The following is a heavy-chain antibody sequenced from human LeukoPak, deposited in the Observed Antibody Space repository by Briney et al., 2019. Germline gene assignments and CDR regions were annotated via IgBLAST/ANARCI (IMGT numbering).Heavy chain of an antibody. Sequence: GESLKISCKGSGYSFTSYCIGWVRQMPGKGLEWMGIIYPGDSDTRYSPSFQGQVTISADKSISTAYLQWSSLKASDTAMYYCARLIVVVVAATELNGMDVWGQGTTVTVSS. J-gene: IGHJ6*02. D-gene: IGHD2-15*01. CDR1: GYSFTSYC. CDR2: IYPGDSDT. CDR3: ARLIVVVVAATELNGMDV. V-gene: IGHV5-51*01.